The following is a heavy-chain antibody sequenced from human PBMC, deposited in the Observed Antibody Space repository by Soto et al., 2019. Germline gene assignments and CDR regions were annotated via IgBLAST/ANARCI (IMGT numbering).Heavy chain of an antibody. CDR1: GYTFTGYY. V-gene: IGHV1-2*02. J-gene: IGHJ4*02. D-gene: IGHD3-16*01. CDR2: INPNSGGT. Sequence: ASVKVSCKASGYTFTGYYMHWVRQAPGQGPEWMGWINPNSGGTNYAQKFQGRVTMTRDTSISTAYMELSRLRSDDTAVYYCARARRTFGGVIAYWGQGTLVTVSS. CDR3: ARARRTFGGVIAY.